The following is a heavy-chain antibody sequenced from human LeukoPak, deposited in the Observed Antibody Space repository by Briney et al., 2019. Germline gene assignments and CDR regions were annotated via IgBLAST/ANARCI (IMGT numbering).Heavy chain of an antibody. D-gene: IGHD6-13*01. CDR2: IIPIFGTA. J-gene: IGHJ6*03. CDR1: GGTFSSYA. Sequence: GASVKVSCKASGGTFSSYAISWVRQAPGQGLEWMGGIIPIFGTANYAQKFQGRVTITTDESTSTAYMELGSLRSEDTAVYYCATERPIAAAANGYYYYYYMDVWGKGTTVTVSS. CDR3: ATERPIAAAANGYYYYYYMDV. V-gene: IGHV1-69*05.